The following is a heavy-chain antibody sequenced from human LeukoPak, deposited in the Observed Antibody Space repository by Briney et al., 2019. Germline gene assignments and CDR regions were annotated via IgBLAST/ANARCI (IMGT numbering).Heavy chain of an antibody. CDR2: INADGSTT. J-gene: IGHJ3*01. CDR3: VIVVEPPDSDGFDV. D-gene: IGHD1-14*01. CDR1: GFTFGNSW. Sequence: GGSLRLSCAASGFTFGNSWVHWVRQAPGKGLVWVSLINADGSTTTYADSVKGRFTISRDNARNTLSLQMNSLTIEDTAVYYCVIVVEPPDSDGFDVWGQGTMIAVSS. V-gene: IGHV3-74*01.